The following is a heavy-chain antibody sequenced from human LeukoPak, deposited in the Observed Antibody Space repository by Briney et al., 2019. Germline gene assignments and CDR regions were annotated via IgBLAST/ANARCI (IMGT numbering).Heavy chain of an antibody. Sequence: ASVKVSCKASGGTFSSYAISWVRQAPGQGLEWMGGIIPIFGTANYAQKFQGRVTITADESTSTAYMELSSLRSEDTAVYYCARGLSGLVVPAAIGGDYFDYWGQGTLVTVSS. J-gene: IGHJ4*02. CDR3: ARGLSGLVVPAAIGGDYFDY. V-gene: IGHV1-69*13. CDR1: GGTFSSYA. D-gene: IGHD2-2*01. CDR2: IIPIFGTA.